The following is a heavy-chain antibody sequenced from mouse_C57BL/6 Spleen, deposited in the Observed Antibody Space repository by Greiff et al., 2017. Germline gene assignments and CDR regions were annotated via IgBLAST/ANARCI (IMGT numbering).Heavy chain of an antibody. CDR1: GYTFTSYW. V-gene: IGHV1-61*01. CDR2: IYPSDSET. CDR3: ERSNWDLYYFDY. J-gene: IGHJ2*01. Sequence: QVQLQQSGAELVRPGSSVKLSCKASGYTFTSYWMDWVKQRPGQGLEWIGNIYPSDSETHYNQKFKDKATLTVDKSSSTAYMQLSSLTSEDSAVYYCERSNWDLYYFDYWGQGTTLTVSS. D-gene: IGHD4-1*01.